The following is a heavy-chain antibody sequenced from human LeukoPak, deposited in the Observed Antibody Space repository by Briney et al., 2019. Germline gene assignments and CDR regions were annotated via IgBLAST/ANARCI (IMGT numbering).Heavy chain of an antibody. V-gene: IGHV4-59*01. CDR3: ARAPVTYYYYYYYMDV. J-gene: IGHJ6*03. CDR1: GGSISSYY. Sequence: SETLSLTCTVSGGSISSYYWSWIRQPPGKGLEWIGYIYYSGSTNYNPSLKSRVTISVDTSKNQLSLKLSSVTAADTAVYYCARAPVTYYYYYYYMDVWGKGTTVTVSS. CDR2: IYYSGST. D-gene: IGHD4-11*01.